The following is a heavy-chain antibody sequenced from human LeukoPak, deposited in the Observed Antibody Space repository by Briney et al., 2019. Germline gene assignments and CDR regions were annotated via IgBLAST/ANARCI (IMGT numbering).Heavy chain of an antibody. D-gene: IGHD4-23*01. Sequence: SQTLSLTCTVSGGSISSGGYYWSWIRQHPGKGLEWIGYIYYSGSTYYNPSLKSRVTISADTSKSQFSLKLTSVTAADTAVYYCARLSKSVAQIDTYWGQGTLVTVSS. V-gene: IGHV4-31*03. CDR1: GGSISSGGYY. J-gene: IGHJ4*02. CDR2: IYYSGST. CDR3: ARLSKSVAQIDTY.